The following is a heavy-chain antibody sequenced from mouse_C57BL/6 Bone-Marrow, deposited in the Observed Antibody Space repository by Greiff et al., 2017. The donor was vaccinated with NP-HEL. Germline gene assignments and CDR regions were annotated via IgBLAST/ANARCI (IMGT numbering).Heavy chain of an antibody. Sequence: VQLQQPGAELVRPGSSVKLSCKASGYTFTSYWMHWVKQRPIQGLEWIGNIDPSDSETHYNQKFKDKATLTVDKSSSTAYMQLSSLTSEDSAVYYCARSGYLAWFAYWGQGTLVTVSA. CDR3: ARSGYLAWFAY. CDR2: IDPSDSET. CDR1: GYTFTSYW. J-gene: IGHJ3*01. D-gene: IGHD3-1*01. V-gene: IGHV1-52*01.